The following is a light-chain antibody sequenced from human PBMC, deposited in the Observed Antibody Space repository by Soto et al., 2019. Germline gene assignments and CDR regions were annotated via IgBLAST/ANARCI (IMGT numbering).Light chain of an antibody. CDR3: AAWDDSLNGGV. V-gene: IGLV1-44*01. CDR1: SSNIGSNT. CDR2: SNN. Sequence: QSVLTQPPSASGTPGQRVTISCSGRSSNIGSNTVNWYQQLPGTAPKLLIYSNNQRPSGVPDRFSGSKSGTSASLAISGLQSEDEADYYCAAWDDSLNGGVFGTGTKVTVL. J-gene: IGLJ1*01.